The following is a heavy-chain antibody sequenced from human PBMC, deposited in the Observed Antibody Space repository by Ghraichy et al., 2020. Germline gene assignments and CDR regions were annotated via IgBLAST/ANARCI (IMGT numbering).Heavy chain of an antibody. CDR3: TKDIVVAPGRYFDY. Sequence: GGSLRLSCVGTGFTFDDYAMHWVRQAPGKGLEWVSGIGWDSHNIVYADSVKGRFTISRDNAKNSLYLQMNSLRAEDTAVYYCTKDIVVAPGRYFDYWGQGTLVTVSP. D-gene: IGHD2-2*01. CDR2: IGWDSHNI. V-gene: IGHV3-9*01. J-gene: IGHJ4*02. CDR1: GFTFDDYA.